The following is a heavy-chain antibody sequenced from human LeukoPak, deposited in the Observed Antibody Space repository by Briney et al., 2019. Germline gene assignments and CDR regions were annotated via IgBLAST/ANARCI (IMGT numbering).Heavy chain of an antibody. Sequence: ASVKVSCKASGGTFSSYAISWVRQAPGQGLEWMGGIIPIFGTANYAQKFQGRVTITADKSTSTAYMELSSLRSEDTAVYYCASPTVTNDAFDIWGQGTMVTVSS. V-gene: IGHV1-69*06. J-gene: IGHJ3*02. CDR1: GGTFSSYA. CDR3: ASPTVTNDAFDI. CDR2: IIPIFGTA. D-gene: IGHD4-17*01.